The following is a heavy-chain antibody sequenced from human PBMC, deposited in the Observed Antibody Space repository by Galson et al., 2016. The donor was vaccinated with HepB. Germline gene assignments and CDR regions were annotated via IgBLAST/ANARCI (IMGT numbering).Heavy chain of an antibody. D-gene: IGHD3-3*02. V-gene: IGHV4-59*01. CDR2: IYYNGGT. Sequence: SETLSLTCTVSGDSIRTSYWNWIRQPPGGGLEWIGFIYYNGGTNYNPSLKSRIIMSIDASKNQFSLNLSSVDASDTAVYYCWRAFSPVYGKLDYSGKGALVTVSS. CDR1: GDSIRTSY. CDR3: WRAFSPVYGKLDY. J-gene: IGHJ4*02.